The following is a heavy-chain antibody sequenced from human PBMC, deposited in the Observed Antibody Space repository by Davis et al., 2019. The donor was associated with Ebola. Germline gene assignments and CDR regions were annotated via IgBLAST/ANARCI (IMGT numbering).Heavy chain of an antibody. Sequence: LGGSLRLSCAASGFTFRRYGMSWVRQAPGKGLEWVSSMTYSGGRTFFADSVQGRFTVSRDYFKDTLYLQMNSLRVEDTAVYYCAREGDYYGSESHRDGFDIWGRGTMVAVSS. J-gene: IGHJ3*02. CDR3: AREGDYYGSESHRDGFDI. CDR2: MTYSGGRT. CDR1: GFTFRRYG. D-gene: IGHD3-10*01. V-gene: IGHV3-23*01.